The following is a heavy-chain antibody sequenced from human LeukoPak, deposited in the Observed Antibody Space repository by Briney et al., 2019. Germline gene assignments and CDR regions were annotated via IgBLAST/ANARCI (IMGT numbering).Heavy chain of an antibody. Sequence: ASVKVSCKVSGYTLTELSMHWVRQAPGKGLEWMGGFDPEDGETIYAQKFQGRVTMTEDTSTATSYMELSSLRSEDTAVYYCATDKGTVCSGGSCSRDHFDYWGQGTLVTVSS. CDR3: ATDKGTVCSGGSCSRDHFDY. CDR2: FDPEDGET. V-gene: IGHV1-24*01. J-gene: IGHJ4*02. CDR1: GYTLTELS. D-gene: IGHD2-15*01.